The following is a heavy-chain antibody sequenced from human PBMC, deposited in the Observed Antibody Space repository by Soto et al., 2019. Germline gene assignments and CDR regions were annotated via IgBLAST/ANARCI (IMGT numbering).Heavy chain of an antibody. CDR2: IYYSGTT. CDR1: GGSIIGFG. Sequence: SETLRLTCTVAGGSIIGFGGSWILKPQEKGLEWIGYIYYSGTTIYNPFLKSRVTISVDRSKNQFSLKLSSVTAADTAVYYCARDSGYDATYGYLIAYWGQGTLVTVSS. D-gene: IGHD5-18*01. CDR3: ARDSGYDATYGYLIAY. J-gene: IGHJ4*02. V-gene: IGHV4-59*01.